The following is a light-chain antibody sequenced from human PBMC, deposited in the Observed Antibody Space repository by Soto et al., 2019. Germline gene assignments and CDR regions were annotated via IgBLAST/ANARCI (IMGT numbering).Light chain of an antibody. J-gene: IGLJ1*01. CDR1: RSDVGGYGY. CDR2: GVN. Sequence: QSVLTPPASVSGSPGQSITSSCTGARSDVGGYGYVSWYQQHPGKAPKLMIYGVNNRPSGVSYRFSGSKSGNTASLTISGLQAEDEADYYCSSYTSSTTYVFGTGTKVTV. V-gene: IGLV2-14*01. CDR3: SSYTSSTTYV.